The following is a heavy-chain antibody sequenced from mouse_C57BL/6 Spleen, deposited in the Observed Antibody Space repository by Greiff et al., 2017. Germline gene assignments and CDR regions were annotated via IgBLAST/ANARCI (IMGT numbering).Heavy chain of an antibody. D-gene: IGHD2-13*01. J-gene: IGHJ4*01. CDR2: IHPNSGST. V-gene: IGHV1-64*01. CDR1: GYTFTSYW. Sequence: VQLQESGAELVKPGASVKLSCKASGYTFTSYWMHWVKQRPGQGLEWIGMIHPNSGSTNYNEKFKSKATLTVDKSSSTAYMQLSSLTSEDSAVYYCARDYSKDYWGQGTSVTVSS. CDR3: ARDYSKDY.